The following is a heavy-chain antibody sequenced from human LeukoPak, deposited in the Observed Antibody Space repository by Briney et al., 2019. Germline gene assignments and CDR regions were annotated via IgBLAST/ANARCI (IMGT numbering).Heavy chain of an antibody. CDR2: INPNSGGT. CDR1: GYTFADYY. D-gene: IGHD1-26*01. CDR3: ARGVSGAYYYYYMDV. Sequence: GASVKVSCKASGYTFADYYMQWVRQAPGQGLEWMGWINPNSGGTNYAQKFQGRVTMTRDTSISTAYMELSSLRSDDSAVYYCARGVSGAYYYYYMDVWGKGTTVTVSS. J-gene: IGHJ6*03. V-gene: IGHV1-2*02.